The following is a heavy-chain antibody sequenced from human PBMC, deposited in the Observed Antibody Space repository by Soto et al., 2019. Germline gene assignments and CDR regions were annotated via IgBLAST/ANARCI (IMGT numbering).Heavy chain of an antibody. CDR1: GFAFGTYD. CDR2: ISGSGGGT. J-gene: IGHJ3*02. Sequence: PGGSLRLSCAASGFAFGTYDMSWVRQAPGKGLEWFSAISGSGGGTYYADSVTGRFTMSRDNSKNTLYLQMNSPRAEDTAVYYCAEGSAEYYGSGVWGGGHHDAFDIWGQGTMVTVSS. V-gene: IGHV3-23*01. D-gene: IGHD3-10*01. CDR3: AEGSAEYYGSGVWGGGHHDAFDI.